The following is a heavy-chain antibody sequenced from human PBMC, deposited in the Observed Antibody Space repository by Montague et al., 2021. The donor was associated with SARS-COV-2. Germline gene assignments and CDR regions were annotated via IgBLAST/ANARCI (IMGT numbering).Heavy chain of an antibody. Sequence: TLSLTCPVPSPSIVTWNSCADRKRPRPNTSHVRISYTYYSWNTYYNPSLKSRVTISVDTSKNQFSLKLSSVTAADTAVYYCAVNYVSVRAWYGLDVGGQGTKVTVSS. J-gene: IGHJ6*02. CDR2: TYYSWNT. CDR3: AVNYVSVRAWYGLDV. CDR1: SPSIVTWNSC. V-gene: IGHV4-31*03. D-gene: IGHD3-10*02.